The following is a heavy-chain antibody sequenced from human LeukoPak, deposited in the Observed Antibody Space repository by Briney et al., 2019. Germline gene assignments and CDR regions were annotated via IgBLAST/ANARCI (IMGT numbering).Heavy chain of an antibody. V-gene: IGHV4-59*01. CDR1: GGSISSYY. J-gene: IGHJ6*02. CDR3: ARGYCSSTSCFRAPFYYYYGMDV. Sequence: PSETLSLTCTVSGGSISSYYWSWIRQPPGKGLEWIGYIYYSGSTNYNPSLKSRVTISVDTSKSQFSLKLSSVTAADTAVYHCARGYCSSTSCFRAPFYYYYGMDVWGQGTTVTVSS. CDR2: IYYSGST. D-gene: IGHD2-2*01.